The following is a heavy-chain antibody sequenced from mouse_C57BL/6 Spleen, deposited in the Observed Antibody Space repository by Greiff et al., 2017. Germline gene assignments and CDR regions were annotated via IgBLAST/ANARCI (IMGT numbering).Heavy chain of an antibody. Sequence: QVQLQQPGAELVKPGASVQMSCKASGYTFTSYWLTWVKQRPGQGLEWIGDIYPGSGSTNYNEKFKSKATLTVDTSSSTAYMQLSSLTSEDSAVYYCARWDYDVGAWFAYWGQGTLVTVSA. CDR3: ARWDYDVGAWFAY. CDR1: GYTFTSYW. J-gene: IGHJ3*01. D-gene: IGHD2-4*01. CDR2: IYPGSGST. V-gene: IGHV1-55*01.